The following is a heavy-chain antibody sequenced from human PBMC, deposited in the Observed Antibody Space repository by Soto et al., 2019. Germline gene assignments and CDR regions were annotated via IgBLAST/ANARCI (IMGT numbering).Heavy chain of an antibody. D-gene: IGHD2-8*01. J-gene: IGHJ6*02. CDR1: GYTFTGYY. Sequence: ASVKVSCKACGYTFTGYYMHWVRQAPGQGLEWMGWINPNSGGTNYAQKFQGRVTMTRDTSISTAYMELSRLRSDDTAVYYCARDRGRVLMVYRPEVNGMDVWGQGTTVTVSS. CDR2: INPNSGGT. V-gene: IGHV1-2*02. CDR3: ARDRGRVLMVYRPEVNGMDV.